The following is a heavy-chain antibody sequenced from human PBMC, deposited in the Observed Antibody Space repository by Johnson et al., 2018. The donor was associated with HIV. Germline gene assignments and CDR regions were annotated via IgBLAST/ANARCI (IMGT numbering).Heavy chain of an antibody. D-gene: IGHD5-18*01. CDR1: GITFSSYA. J-gene: IGHJ3*01. CDR2: LSGSGGST. V-gene: IGHV3-23*04. Sequence: VQLVESGGGLVQPGGSLRLSCVASGITFSSYAMSWVRQAPGKGLEWVSALSGSGGSTYYAGSVRGRFTISRDNSKNTVYLQINSLRAEDTAMYYCAKARGYNYFIDAFDLWGQGTMVTVSS. CDR3: AKARGYNYFIDAFDL.